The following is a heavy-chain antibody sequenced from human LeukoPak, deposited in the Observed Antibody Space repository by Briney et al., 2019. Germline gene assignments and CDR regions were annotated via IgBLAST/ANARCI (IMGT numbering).Heavy chain of an antibody. CDR1: GFTFSSYG. D-gene: IGHD3-10*01. CDR3: AKVALLWFGELENDAFDI. CDR2: ISGSGGST. V-gene: IGHV3-23*01. J-gene: IGHJ3*02. Sequence: PGGSLGLSCAASGFTFSSYGMSWVRQAPGKGLEWVSAISGSGGSTYYADSVKGRFTISRDNSKNTLYLQMNSLRAEDTAVYYCAKVALLWFGELENDAFDIWGQGTMVTVSS.